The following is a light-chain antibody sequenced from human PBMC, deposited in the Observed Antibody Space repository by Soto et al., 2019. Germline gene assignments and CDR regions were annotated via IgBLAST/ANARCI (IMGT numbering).Light chain of an antibody. V-gene: IGKV3-11*01. J-gene: IGKJ5*01. CDR3: RQRSNWPPIT. CDR2: DVS. Sequence: EIVLTQSPVTLSLSPGERATLSCRASQSVGSYLAWYQQKPGQAPRLLIYDVSNRATGIPARFSGSGSGTDFTLTISSLEPEDFAFYYCRQRSNWPPITFGQGTRLEIK. CDR1: QSVGSY.